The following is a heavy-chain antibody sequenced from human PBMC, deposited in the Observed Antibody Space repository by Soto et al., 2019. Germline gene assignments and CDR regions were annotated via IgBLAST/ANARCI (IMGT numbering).Heavy chain of an antibody. D-gene: IGHD4-17*01. CDR3: ARADGYGCPYCYGYYGMEV. CDR1: GASISSGGYY. V-gene: IGHV4-31*11. Sequence: PSETLSLTCAVSGASISSGGYYWGWIRQHPGKGLEWIGYIYYSGSTYYNPSLKSRVAISVDTSKNQFSLKLSSVTAADTAVYYCARADGYGCPYCYGYYGMEVWAQGSTVTVS. CDR2: IYYSGST. J-gene: IGHJ6*02.